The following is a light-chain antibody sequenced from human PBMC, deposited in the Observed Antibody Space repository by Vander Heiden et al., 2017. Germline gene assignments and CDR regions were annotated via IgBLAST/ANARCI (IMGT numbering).Light chain of an antibody. CDR2: GNS. V-gene: IGLV1-40*01. CDR1: SSNIGAGYD. J-gene: IGLJ2*01. CDR3: QSYDSSLSGSKVV. Sequence: QSVLTQPPSVSGAPGQRVTISCTGSSSNIGAGYDVHWYQQLPGTAPKPLIYGNSNRPSGVPDRFSGSKSGTSASLAITGLQAEDEADDYGQSYDSSLSGSKVVFGGGTKLTVL.